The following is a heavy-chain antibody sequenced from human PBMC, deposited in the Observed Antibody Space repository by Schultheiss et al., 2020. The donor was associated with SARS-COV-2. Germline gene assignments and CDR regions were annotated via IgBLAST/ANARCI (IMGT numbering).Heavy chain of an antibody. CDR1: GFTFSSYA. Sequence: GGSLRLSCAASGFTFSSYAMHWVRQAPGKGLEWVAVISYDGSNKYYADSVKGRFTISRDNSKNTLYPQMNSLRAEDTAVYYCARDLYYDSSGYYCPGNYWGQGTLVTVSS. V-gene: IGHV3-30*01. CDR2: ISYDGSNK. D-gene: IGHD3-22*01. CDR3: ARDLYYDSSGYYCPGNY. J-gene: IGHJ4*02.